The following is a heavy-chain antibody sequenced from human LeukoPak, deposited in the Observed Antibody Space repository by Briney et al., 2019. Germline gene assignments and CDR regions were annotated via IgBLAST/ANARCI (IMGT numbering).Heavy chain of an antibody. J-gene: IGHJ4*02. Sequence: SETLSLTCAVYGGSFSGYYWSWIRQPPGKGLEWIGEINHSGSTNYNPSLKSRVTISVDTSKNQFSLKLGSVTAADTAVYYCAREYEMATIGSDYWGQGTLVTVSS. D-gene: IGHD5-12*01. CDR3: AREYEMATIGSDY. CDR2: INHSGST. V-gene: IGHV4-34*01. CDR1: GGSFSGYY.